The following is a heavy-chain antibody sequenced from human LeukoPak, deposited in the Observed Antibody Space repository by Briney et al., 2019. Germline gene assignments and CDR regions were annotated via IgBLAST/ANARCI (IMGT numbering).Heavy chain of an antibody. CDR2: IYYSGST. CDR1: GGSISSGDYY. Sequence: SSETLSLTCTVSGGSISSGDYYWSWIRQPPGKGLEWIGYIYYSGSTYYNPSLKSRVTISVDTSKNQFSLKLSSVTAADTAVYYCARALVSPRSQYFQHWGQGTLVTVSS. V-gene: IGHV4-30-4*02. CDR3: ARALVSPRSQYFQH. J-gene: IGHJ1*01. D-gene: IGHD3-3*02.